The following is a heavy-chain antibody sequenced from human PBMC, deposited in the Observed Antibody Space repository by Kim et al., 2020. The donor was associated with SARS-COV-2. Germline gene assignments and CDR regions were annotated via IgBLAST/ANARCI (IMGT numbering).Heavy chain of an antibody. CDR1: GFTFSSYG. CDR2: IWYDGSNK. Sequence: GGSLRLSCAASGFTFSSYGMHWVRQAPGKGLEWVAVIWYDGSNKYYADSVKGRFTISRDNSKNTLYLQMNSLRAEDTAVYYCAREGEYSSSSFDYWGQGTLVTVSS. V-gene: IGHV3-33*01. D-gene: IGHD6-6*01. CDR3: AREGEYSSSSFDY. J-gene: IGHJ4*02.